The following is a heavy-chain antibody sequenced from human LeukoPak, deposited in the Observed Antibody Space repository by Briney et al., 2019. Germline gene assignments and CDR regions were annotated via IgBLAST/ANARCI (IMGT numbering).Heavy chain of an antibody. Sequence: SEALSLTCVVYGGSFSGYFWSWIRQPPGKGLEWIGEITPSGSTNYSPSLKSRVSISIDTSKKKLSLRLTSVTAADSAVYYCASSFYYDSRDYWGQGTLVTVSS. V-gene: IGHV4-34*01. CDR1: GGSFSGYF. CDR3: ASSFYYDSRDY. CDR2: ITPSGST. D-gene: IGHD3-22*01. J-gene: IGHJ4*02.